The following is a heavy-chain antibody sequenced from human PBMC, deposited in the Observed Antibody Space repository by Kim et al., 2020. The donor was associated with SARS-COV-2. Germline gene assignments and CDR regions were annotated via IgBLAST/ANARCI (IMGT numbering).Heavy chain of an antibody. J-gene: IGHJ4*02. D-gene: IGHD6-13*01. Sequence: ADSMTGRLTNSRDQAKNSLYLQMNSLRAEDTALYYCASGYSSSWYPFDYWGQGTLVTVSS. CDR3: ASGYSSSWYPFDY. V-gene: IGHV3-9*01.